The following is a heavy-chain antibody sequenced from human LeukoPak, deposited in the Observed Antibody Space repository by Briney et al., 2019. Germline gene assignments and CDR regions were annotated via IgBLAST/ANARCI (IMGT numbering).Heavy chain of an antibody. CDR2: IIPIFGTA. J-gene: IGHJ4*02. V-gene: IGHV1-69*13. CDR1: GGTFSSYA. D-gene: IGHD6-19*01. Sequence: SVKVSCKASGGTFSSYAISWVRQAPGQGLEWMGGIIPIFGTANYAQKFQGRVTITADESTSTAYMELSSLRSEDTAVYYCATLLGGSSGWHDLVRYWGQGTLVTVSS. CDR3: ATLLGGSSGWHDLVRY.